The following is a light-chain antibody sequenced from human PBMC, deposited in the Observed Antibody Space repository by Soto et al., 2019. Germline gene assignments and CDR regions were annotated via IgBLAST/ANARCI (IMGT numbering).Light chain of an antibody. J-gene: IGKJ1*01. CDR1: QSVSSN. V-gene: IGKV3-15*01. Sequence: EIVMTQSPATLSVSPGERATLSCRASQSVSSNLAWYQQKRGQVPRLLIYGASTRATGIPATFSGSGSGTEFTLTISSLQSEDFSFYYCQQYNNCPRTFGQGTKVEI. CDR3: QQYNNCPRT. CDR2: GAS.